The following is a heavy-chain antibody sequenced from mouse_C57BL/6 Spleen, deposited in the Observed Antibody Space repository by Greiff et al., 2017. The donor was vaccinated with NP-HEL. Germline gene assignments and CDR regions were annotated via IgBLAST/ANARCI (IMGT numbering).Heavy chain of an antibody. CDR1: GYTFTDYY. J-gene: IGHJ1*03. CDR2: INPNNGGT. CDR3: ARGDFMGDV. Sequence: EVQLQQSGPELVKPGASVKISCKASGYTFTDYYMNWVKQSHGKSLEWIGDINPNNGGTSYNQKFKGKATLTVDKSSSTAYMELRSLTSEDSAVYYCARGDFMGDVWGTGTTVTVSS. D-gene: IGHD1-1*01. V-gene: IGHV1-26*01.